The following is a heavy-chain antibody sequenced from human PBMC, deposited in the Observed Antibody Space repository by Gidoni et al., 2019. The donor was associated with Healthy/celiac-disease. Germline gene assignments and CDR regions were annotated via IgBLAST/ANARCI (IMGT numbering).Heavy chain of an antibody. J-gene: IGHJ6*03. V-gene: IGHV4-59*01. CDR2: IYYSGST. CDR3: ARVLTQGYYYYYYMDV. D-gene: IGHD2-15*01. CDR1: GGSISSYY. Sequence: QVQLQESGPGLVKPSETLSLTCTVSGGSISSYYWSWIRQPPGKGLEWIGYIYYSGSTNYNPSLKSRVTISVDTSNNQFSLKLSSVTAADTAVYYCARVLTQGYYYYYYMDVWGKGTTVTVSS.